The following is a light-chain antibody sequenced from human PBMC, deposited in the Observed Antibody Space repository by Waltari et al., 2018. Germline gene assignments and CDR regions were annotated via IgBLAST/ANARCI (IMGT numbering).Light chain of an antibody. Sequence: QSVLTQTPSVSATPGQRVTISCSGSSSNIGINIVNWYQQLPGTAPKLLIHTNTKRPSGVPDRFSGSKSGTSASLAISGLQSEDEAEYYCAAWDDSLDGPVFGGGTKLTVL. V-gene: IGLV1-44*01. J-gene: IGLJ3*02. CDR2: TNT. CDR1: SSNIGINI. CDR3: AAWDDSLDGPV.